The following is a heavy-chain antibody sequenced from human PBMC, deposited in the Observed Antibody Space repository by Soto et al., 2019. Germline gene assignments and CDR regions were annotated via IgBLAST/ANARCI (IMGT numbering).Heavy chain of an antibody. J-gene: IGHJ6*01. CDR3: ARDTVYSSSPPYYYYGMDV. CDR1: GYTFTSYG. CDR2: ISAYNGNT. V-gene: IGHV1-18*01. Sequence: SVKVSCKASGYTFTSYGISWVRQAPGQGLEWMGWISAYNGNTNYAQTLQGRVTMATDTSTSTAYMELRSPRSDDTAVYYCARDTVYSSSPPYYYYGMDVWGQGTTVTVSS. D-gene: IGHD6-6*01.